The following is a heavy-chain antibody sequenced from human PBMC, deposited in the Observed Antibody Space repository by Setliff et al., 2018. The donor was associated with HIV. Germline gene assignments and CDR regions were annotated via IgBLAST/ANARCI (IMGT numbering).Heavy chain of an antibody. V-gene: IGHV4-4*09. CDR3: ARHHELTAHGLFDS. D-gene: IGHD1-7*01. J-gene: IGHJ4*02. CDR1: GGSISSYY. CDR2: TYTSGST. Sequence: SETLSLTCTVSGGSISSYYWSWIRQSPGKGLEWIGYTYTSGSTNYNHNPSLKSRVTISVDTSKNRFSLKLTSVTAADTAVYYCARHHELTAHGLFDSWGQGTLVTVSS.